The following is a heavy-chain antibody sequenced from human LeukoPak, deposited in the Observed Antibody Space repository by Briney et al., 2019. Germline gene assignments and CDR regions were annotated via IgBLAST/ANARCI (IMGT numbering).Heavy chain of an antibody. V-gene: IGHV3-74*01. CDR2: INTDGSYT. CDR3: ARRFLEWYLVDY. D-gene: IGHD3-3*01. Sequence: GGSLRLSCAASGFTFSSYWMHWVRQAPGKGLVWVSRINTDGSYTSYADSVKGRFTISRDNAKNSLYLQMNSLRAEDTAVYYCARRFLEWYLVDYWGQGTLVTVSS. CDR1: GFTFSSYW. J-gene: IGHJ4*02.